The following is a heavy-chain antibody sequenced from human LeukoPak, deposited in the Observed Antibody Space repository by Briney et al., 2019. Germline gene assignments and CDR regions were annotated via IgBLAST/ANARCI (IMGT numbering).Heavy chain of an antibody. D-gene: IGHD6-13*01. J-gene: IGHJ6*02. Sequence: GGSLRLSCAASGFTFSEYWMHWVRHTPGKGLVWVSRINSDESSTNYADSVKGRFTISGDNAKNTMYLQMNSLRVEDTAVYYCARGGVFGRNCMDFWGQGTTVTVSS. CDR3: ARGGVFGRNCMDF. V-gene: IGHV3-74*01. CDR1: GFTFSEYW. CDR2: INSDESST.